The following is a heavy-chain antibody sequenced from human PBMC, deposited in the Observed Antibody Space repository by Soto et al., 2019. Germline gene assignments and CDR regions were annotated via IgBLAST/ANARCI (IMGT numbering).Heavy chain of an antibody. J-gene: IGHJ3*02. Sequence: SETLSLTCAVYGGSFSGYYWSWIRQPPGKGLEWIGEINHSGSTNYNPSLKSRVTISVDTSKNQFSLKLSSVTAADTAVYYCARGEKTKGVDIWGQGTMVTVSS. CDR2: INHSGST. CDR1: GGSFSGYY. CDR3: ARGEKTKGVDI. V-gene: IGHV4-34*01. D-gene: IGHD3-16*01.